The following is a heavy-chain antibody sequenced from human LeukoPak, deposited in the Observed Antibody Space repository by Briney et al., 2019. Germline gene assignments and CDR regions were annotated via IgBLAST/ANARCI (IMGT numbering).Heavy chain of an antibody. D-gene: IGHD4-17*01. CDR2: IKPDGREN. Sequence: GGSLRLSCAASGFTFSTYWMSWVRQAPGKGLEWVASIKPDGRENYFADSVKGRFTVSRDNAKNSLYLQMSSLRVEDTAVHYCATALGTVTTSNYWGQGTLVTVSS. CDR1: GFTFSTYW. J-gene: IGHJ4*02. V-gene: IGHV3-7*05. CDR3: ATALGTVTTSNY.